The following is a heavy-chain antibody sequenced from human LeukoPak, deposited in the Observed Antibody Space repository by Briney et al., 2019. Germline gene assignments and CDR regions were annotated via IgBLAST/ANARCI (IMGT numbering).Heavy chain of an antibody. CDR2: IYYSGST. CDR3: ARDRTVRGVIVDAFDI. Sequence: SETLSITSTDSGGSNSSSSYYWGWIRQPPGEGLEWFGSIYYSGSTYYNPSLKSRVTISVDTSKNQFSLKLISVTAADTAVYYCARDRTVRGVIVDAFDIWGQGTMVTVSS. D-gene: IGHD3-10*01. CDR1: GGSNSSSSYY. J-gene: IGHJ3*02. V-gene: IGHV4-39*07.